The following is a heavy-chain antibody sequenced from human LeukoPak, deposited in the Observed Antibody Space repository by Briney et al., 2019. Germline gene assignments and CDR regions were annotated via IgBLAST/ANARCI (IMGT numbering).Heavy chain of an antibody. V-gene: IGHV4-38-2*02. Sequence: SETLSLTCTVSGYSISSGYYWGWIRQPPGKGLEWIGSIYHSGRTFYNPSLKSRVTMSVDTSKNQFSLKLSSVTAADTAVYYCARDMGVTTAPWFDYWGQGTLVTVSS. J-gene: IGHJ4*02. D-gene: IGHD4-17*01. CDR2: IYHSGRT. CDR1: GYSISSGYY. CDR3: ARDMGVTTAPWFDY.